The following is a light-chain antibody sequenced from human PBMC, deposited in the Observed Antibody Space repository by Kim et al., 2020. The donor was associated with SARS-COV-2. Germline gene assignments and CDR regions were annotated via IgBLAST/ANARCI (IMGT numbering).Light chain of an antibody. CDR2: AAS. Sequence: EIVLTQSPGTLSLSPGERATLSCRASQSVSSGYLAWYQQKPGQTPRLLIYAASSRATGIPDRISGSGSGTDFTLTISRLEPEDFVVYYCQQYGSSPRTFGQGTKVDIK. CDR3: QQYGSSPRT. J-gene: IGKJ1*01. V-gene: IGKV3-20*01. CDR1: QSVSSGY.